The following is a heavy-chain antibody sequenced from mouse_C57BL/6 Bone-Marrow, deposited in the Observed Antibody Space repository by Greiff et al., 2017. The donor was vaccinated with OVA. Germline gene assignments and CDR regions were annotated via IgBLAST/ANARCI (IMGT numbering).Heavy chain of an antibody. CDR3: ARRKWDTLFAY. J-gene: IGHJ3*01. Sequence: LVESGPELVKPGASVKISCKASGYSFTGYYMNWVKQSPEKSLEWIGEINPSTGGTTYNQKFKAKATLTVDKSSSTAYMQLKSLTSEDSAVYYCARRKWDTLFAYWGQGTLVTVSA. V-gene: IGHV1-42*01. CDR1: GYSFTGYY. CDR2: INPSTGGT. D-gene: IGHD1-3*01.